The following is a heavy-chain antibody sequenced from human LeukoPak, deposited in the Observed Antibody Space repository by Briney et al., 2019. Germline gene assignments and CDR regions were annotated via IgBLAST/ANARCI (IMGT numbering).Heavy chain of an antibody. CDR2: ISGSGGST. Sequence: AGGSLRLSCAASGFTFSSYGMSWVRQAPGKGLEWVSSISGSGGSTYYADSVKGRFIISRDNAKNSLYLQMNSLRAEDTAVYYCASWDTAMFDYWGQGTLVTVSS. CDR3: ASWDTAMFDY. CDR1: GFTFSSYG. J-gene: IGHJ4*02. V-gene: IGHV3-23*01. D-gene: IGHD5-18*01.